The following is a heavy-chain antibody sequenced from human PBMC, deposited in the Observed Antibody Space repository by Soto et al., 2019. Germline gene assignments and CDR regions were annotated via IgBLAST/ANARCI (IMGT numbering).Heavy chain of an antibody. CDR1: GYTLISYD. V-gene: IGHV1-8*01. CDR2: MNPNSGNT. CDR3: AREDTAGIAVAGTGAKGNYYYGMDV. D-gene: IGHD6-19*01. Sequence: QVQLVQSGAEVKKPGASVKVSCKASGYTLISYDINWVRQATGQGLEWMGWMNPNSGNTGYAQKFQGRVTMTRNTSISTAYMELSSLRSEDTAVYYCAREDTAGIAVAGTGAKGNYYYGMDVWGQGTTVTVSS. J-gene: IGHJ6*02.